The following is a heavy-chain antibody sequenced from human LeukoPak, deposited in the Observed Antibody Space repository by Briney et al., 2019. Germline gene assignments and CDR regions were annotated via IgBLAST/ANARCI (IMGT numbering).Heavy chain of an antibody. CDR2: IYYSGST. V-gene: IGHV4-59*08. D-gene: IGHD6-19*01. CDR1: GGSISSYY. CDR3: ASQTGYSSGWYSGGGYYYYGMDV. Sequence: SETLSLTCTVSGGSISSYYWSWIRQPPGKGLEWIGYIYYSGSTNYNPSLKNRVTISVDTSKNQFSLKLSSVTAADTAVYYCASQTGYSSGWYSGGGYYYYGMDVWGQGTTVTVSS. J-gene: IGHJ6*02.